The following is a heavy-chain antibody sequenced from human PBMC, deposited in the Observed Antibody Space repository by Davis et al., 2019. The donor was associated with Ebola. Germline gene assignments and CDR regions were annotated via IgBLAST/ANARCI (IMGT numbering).Heavy chain of an antibody. V-gene: IGHV3-30-3*01. J-gene: IGHJ4*02. CDR2: ISYDGSNK. Sequence: GESLKISCAASGFTFSSYAMHWVRQAPGKGLEWVAVISYDGSNKYYADSVKGRFTISRDNSKNTLYLQMNSLRAEDTAVYYCARGNYGDYSGADYWGQGTLVTVSS. CDR1: GFTFSSYA. CDR3: ARGNYGDYSGADY. D-gene: IGHD4-17*01.